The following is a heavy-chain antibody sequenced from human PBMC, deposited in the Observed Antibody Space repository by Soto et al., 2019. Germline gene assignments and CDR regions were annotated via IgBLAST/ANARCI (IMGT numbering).Heavy chain of an antibody. CDR2: FYFSGST. J-gene: IGHJ6*03. Sequence: PSETLSLTCSVSGDSINSDKYYWGWIRQPPGKGLEWIGSFYFSGSTNYNPSLKSRVTISVDTSKNQFSLKLSSVTAADTAVYYCARVLCSGGSCYHNGHLYYYYYMDVWGKGTTVTVSS. CDR1: GDSINSDKYY. V-gene: IGHV4-39*07. CDR3: ARVLCSGGSCYHNGHLYYYYYMDV. D-gene: IGHD2-15*01.